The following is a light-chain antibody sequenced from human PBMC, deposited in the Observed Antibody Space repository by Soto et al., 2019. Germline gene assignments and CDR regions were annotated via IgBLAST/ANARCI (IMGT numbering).Light chain of an antibody. J-gene: IGKJ1*01. CDR1: QSVSSN. CDR2: GAS. CDR3: QHYNNWPPWT. Sequence: ETVMTQSPDTLSVSPGEKATLSCRASQSVSSNLAWYQQKPGQAPRLLIYGASTRATGIPARFSGSGSGTEFTLTISSLQSEDFAVYYCQHYNNWPPWTFGQGTKVDIK. V-gene: IGKV3-15*01.